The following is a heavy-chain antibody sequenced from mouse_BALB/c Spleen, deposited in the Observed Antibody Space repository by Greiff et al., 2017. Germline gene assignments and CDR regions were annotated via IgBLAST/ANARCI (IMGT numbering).Heavy chain of an antibody. Sequence: EVKLMESGGGLVKPGGSLKLSCAASGFAFSSYDMSWVRQTPEKRLEWVAYISSGGGSTYYPDTVKGRFTISRDNAKNTLYLQMSSLKSEDTAMYYCARHYYGNYGYYAMDYWGQGTSVTVSS. CDR2: ISSGGGST. D-gene: IGHD2-1*01. J-gene: IGHJ4*01. CDR3: ARHYYGNYGYYAMDY. V-gene: IGHV5-12-1*01. CDR1: GFAFSSYD.